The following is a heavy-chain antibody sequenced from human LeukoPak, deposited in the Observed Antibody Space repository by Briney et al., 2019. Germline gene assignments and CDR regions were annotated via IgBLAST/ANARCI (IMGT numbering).Heavy chain of an antibody. Sequence: GGSLRLSCAASGFTFSSYAMHWVRQAPGKGLEWVAVISYDGSNKYYADSVKGRFTISRDNAKNSLYLQMNSLRAEDTAVYYCARDLTIFGVVRSFDYWGQGTLVTVSS. CDR3: ARDLTIFGVVRSFDY. CDR2: ISYDGSNK. D-gene: IGHD3-3*01. V-gene: IGHV3-30-3*01. CDR1: GFTFSSYA. J-gene: IGHJ4*02.